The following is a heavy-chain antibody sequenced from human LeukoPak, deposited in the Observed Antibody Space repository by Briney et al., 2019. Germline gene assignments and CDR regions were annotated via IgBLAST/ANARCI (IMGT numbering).Heavy chain of an antibody. CDR3: ARDMRAAAGIAAPNWFDP. CDR2: ISAYNGNT. J-gene: IGHJ5*02. CDR1: GYTFTSYG. D-gene: IGHD6-13*01. Sequence: ASVTVSCKASGYTFTSYGISWVRQAPGQGLEWMGWISAYNGNTNYAQKLQGRVTMTTDTSTSTAYMELRSLRSDDTAVYYCARDMRAAAGIAAPNWFDPWGQGTLVTVSS. V-gene: IGHV1-18*01.